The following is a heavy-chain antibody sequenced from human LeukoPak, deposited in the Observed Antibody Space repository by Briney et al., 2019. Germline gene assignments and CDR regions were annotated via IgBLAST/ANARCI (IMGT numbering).Heavy chain of an antibody. CDR3: ARTNIVVVVAATQAAFDI. Sequence: PSQTLSLTCAVSGGSISSGGYSWSWIRQPPGKGLEWIGYIYHSGSTYYNPSLKSRVTISVDRSKNQFSLKLSSVTAADTAVYYCARTNIVVVVAATQAAFDIWGQGTMVTVSS. CDR2: IYHSGST. J-gene: IGHJ3*02. D-gene: IGHD2-15*01. CDR1: GGSISSGGYS. V-gene: IGHV4-30-2*01.